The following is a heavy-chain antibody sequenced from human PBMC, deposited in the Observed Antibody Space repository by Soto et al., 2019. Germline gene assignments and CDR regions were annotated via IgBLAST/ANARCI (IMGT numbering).Heavy chain of an antibody. D-gene: IGHD3-10*01. CDR2: ISSSGSTI. J-gene: IGHJ6*02. V-gene: IGHV3-48*03. Sequence: EVQLVESGGGLVQPGGSLRLSCAASGFTFSSYEMNWVRQAPGKGLEWVSYISSSGSTIYYADYVKGRFTISKDNAKNPLDLQMNRLRAEDTAVYYCAREGDITMVRGVSMDVWGQGTTVTVSS. CDR1: GFTFSSYE. CDR3: AREGDITMVRGVSMDV.